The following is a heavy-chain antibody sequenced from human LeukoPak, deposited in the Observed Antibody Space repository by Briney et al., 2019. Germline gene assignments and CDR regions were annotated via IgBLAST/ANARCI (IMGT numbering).Heavy chain of an antibody. CDR3: AKDDGDIVVPEGYYFDY. J-gene: IGHJ4*02. Sequence: GGSLRLSCAASGFTFSSYEMNWVRQAPGKGLEWVTSIGGSSSSIFYADSVKGRFTISRDNAKNSLCLQMNSLRAEDTAVYYCAKDDGDIVVPEGYYFDYWGQGTLVTVSS. CDR1: GFTFSSYE. CDR2: IGGSSSSI. D-gene: IGHD2-21*01. V-gene: IGHV3-21*01.